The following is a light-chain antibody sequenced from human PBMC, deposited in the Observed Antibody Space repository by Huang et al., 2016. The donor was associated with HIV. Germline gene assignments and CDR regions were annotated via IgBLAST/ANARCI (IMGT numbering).Light chain of an antibody. CDR3: QQYGTSLLFT. V-gene: IGKV3-20*01. Sequence: VLTQSPGTLSLSPGERANLSCRASQSVSSNYLAWYQQKPGQAPRLLIDGTSSSATGIPDRFSGSGSGTDFTLTISRLEPEDFAVYYCQQYGTSLLFTFGPGTKVDIK. CDR2: GTS. J-gene: IGKJ3*01. CDR1: QSVSSNY.